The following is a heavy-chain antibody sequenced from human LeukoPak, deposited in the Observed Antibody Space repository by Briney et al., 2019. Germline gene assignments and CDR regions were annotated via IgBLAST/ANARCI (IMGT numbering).Heavy chain of an antibody. Sequence: GASVTVSCKASGGTFSSYAISWVRQAPGQGLEWMGRIIPILGIANYAQKFQGRVTITADKSTSTAYMELSSLRSEDTAVYFCARDPGNYYGSAAGYFDYWGQGTLVIVSS. J-gene: IGHJ4*02. D-gene: IGHD3-10*01. CDR3: ARDPGNYYGSAAGYFDY. CDR1: GGTFSSYA. V-gene: IGHV1-69*04. CDR2: IIPILGIA.